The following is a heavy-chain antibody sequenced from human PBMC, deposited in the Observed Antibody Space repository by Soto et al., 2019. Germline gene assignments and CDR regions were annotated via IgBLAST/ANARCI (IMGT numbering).Heavy chain of an antibody. CDR1: GYTFTSYG. Sequence: ASVKVSCKASGYTFTSYGINWVRQAPGQGLEWMGWINTYNGNTNYAQKLQGRVTMTTDTSTNTAYMELRSLRSDDTAVYYCARVFIVVVPAGVATPGDYWGQGTLVTVSS. V-gene: IGHV1-18*01. J-gene: IGHJ4*02. CDR2: INTYNGNT. D-gene: IGHD2-2*01. CDR3: ARVFIVVVPAGVATPGDY.